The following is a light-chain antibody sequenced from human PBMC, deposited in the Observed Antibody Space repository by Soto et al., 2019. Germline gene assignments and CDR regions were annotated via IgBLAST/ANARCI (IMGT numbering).Light chain of an antibody. V-gene: IGKV3-15*01. Sequence: EIVMTQSPATLSVSPGERATLSCRASQSISSSLAWYHQKPGQAPRLLIYGASTRATGIAARFSGSGSGTEFTLTISSLQSEDFAVYYCQQYGNAPFTFGPGTKVDIK. CDR1: QSISSS. J-gene: IGKJ3*01. CDR3: QQYGNAPFT. CDR2: GAS.